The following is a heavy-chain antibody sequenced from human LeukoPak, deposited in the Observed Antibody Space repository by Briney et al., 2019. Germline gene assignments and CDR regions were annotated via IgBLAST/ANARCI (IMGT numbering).Heavy chain of an antibody. V-gene: IGHV3-11*01. J-gene: IGHJ4*02. D-gene: IGHD3-22*01. Sequence: GGSLRLSCAASGFTFSDYYMSWIRQAPGKGLEWVSYISSSGSTIYYADSVKGRFTISRDNAKNSLYLQMNSLRAEDTAVYYCARTPMIVVVDQVDYWGQGTLVTVSS. CDR2: ISSSGSTI. CDR3: ARTPMIVVVDQVDY. CDR1: GFTFSDYY.